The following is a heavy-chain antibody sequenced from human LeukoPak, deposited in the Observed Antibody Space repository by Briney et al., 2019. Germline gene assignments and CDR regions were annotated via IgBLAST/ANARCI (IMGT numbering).Heavy chain of an antibody. V-gene: IGHV4-34*01. J-gene: IGHJ6*02. Sequence: SETLSLTCAVYGGSFSGYYWTWIRQPPGKGLEWIGVINHSGSTNYNPSLKSRVTMSVDTSKKQFSLKLSSVTAADTAVYYCARGSGSYYMRYYYYGMDVWGQGTTVTVSS. CDR1: GGSFSGYY. CDR3: ARGSGSYYMRYYYYGMDV. CDR2: INHSGST. D-gene: IGHD3-10*01.